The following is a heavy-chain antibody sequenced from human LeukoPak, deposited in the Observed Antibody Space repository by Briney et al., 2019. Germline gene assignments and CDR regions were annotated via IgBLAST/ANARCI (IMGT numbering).Heavy chain of an antibody. V-gene: IGHV3-23*01. CDR3: AKGSRYFDY. CDR2: ISGSALST. J-gene: IGHJ4*02. Sequence: PGGSLRLSCAASGFTFKNYVINWVRQAPGKGLEWVSAISGSALSTYYADSVKGRCTISRDNSKNTLYLQMNSLRAEDTAVYYCAKGSRYFDYWGQGTLVIVSS. D-gene: IGHD2-15*01. CDR1: GFTFKNYV.